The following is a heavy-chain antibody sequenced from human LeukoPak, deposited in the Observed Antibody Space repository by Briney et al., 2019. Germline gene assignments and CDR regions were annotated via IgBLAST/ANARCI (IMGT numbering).Heavy chain of an antibody. CDR2: IYNGGST. V-gene: IGHV3-53*01. CDR1: GFTVSNNY. Sequence: SGGSLRLSCAASGFTVSNNYISWARQAPGKGLEWVSVIYNGGSTKYADSVKARFSISRDDSKNTVYLQMNSPRADDTAVYYCARASLDNWGQGTLVTVSS. CDR3: ARASLDN. J-gene: IGHJ4*02.